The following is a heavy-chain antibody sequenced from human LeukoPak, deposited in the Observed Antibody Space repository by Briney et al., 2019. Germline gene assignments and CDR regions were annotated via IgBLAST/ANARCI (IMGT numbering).Heavy chain of an antibody. CDR3: ARGPCTNGVCYRRGLNYYMDV. V-gene: IGHV1-2*02. J-gene: IGHJ6*03. CDR1: GFTFTGYY. D-gene: IGHD2-8*01. Sequence: ASVKVSCKASGFTFTGYYMHWVRQAPGQGLEWMGWINPNSGGTNYAQKFQGRVTMTRDTSISTAYMELSRLRSDDTAVYYCARGPCTNGVCYRRGLNYYMDVWGKGTTVTVSS. CDR2: INPNSGGT.